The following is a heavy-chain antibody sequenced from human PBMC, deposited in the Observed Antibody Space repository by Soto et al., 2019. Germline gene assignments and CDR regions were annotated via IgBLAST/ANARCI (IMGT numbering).Heavy chain of an antibody. Sequence: GGSLRLSCAASGFTFSSYAMSWVRQAPGKGLEWVSAISGSGGSTYYADSVKGRFTISRDNSKNTLYLQMNSLRAEDTAVYHCAKDYRIALAGFFDYWGQGTLVTVSS. J-gene: IGHJ4*02. D-gene: IGHD6-19*01. CDR1: GFTFSSYA. V-gene: IGHV3-23*01. CDR2: ISGSGGST. CDR3: AKDYRIALAGFFDY.